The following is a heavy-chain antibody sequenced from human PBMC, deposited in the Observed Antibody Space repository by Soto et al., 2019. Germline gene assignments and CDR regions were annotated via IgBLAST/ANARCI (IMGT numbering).Heavy chain of an antibody. Sequence: TSETLSLTCTVSGGSISSGGYYWSWIRQPPGKGLEWIGYIYYSGSTNYNPSLKSRVTISVDTSKNQFSLKLSSVTAADTAVYYCARSFGSGWYLFDYWGQGTLVTVSS. CDR2: IYYSGST. J-gene: IGHJ4*02. D-gene: IGHD6-19*01. CDR3: ARSFGSGWYLFDY. V-gene: IGHV4-61*08. CDR1: GGSISSGGYY.